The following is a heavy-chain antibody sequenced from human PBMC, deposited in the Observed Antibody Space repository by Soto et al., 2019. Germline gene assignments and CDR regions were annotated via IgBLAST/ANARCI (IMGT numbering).Heavy chain of an antibody. J-gene: IGHJ3*01. CDR3: ARGGDGSGWGAFNL. D-gene: IGHD6-19*01. CDR2: IYPGDSDT. Sequence: GESLKISCTVSGDGFTHYWIACVRQMTGKGLEWMGIIYPGDSDTRYSPSFQGQVTISADKSISTAYLQWSSLKASDTAFYYCARGGDGSGWGAFNLWGQGKMVTVSS. CDR1: GDGFTHYW. V-gene: IGHV5-51*01.